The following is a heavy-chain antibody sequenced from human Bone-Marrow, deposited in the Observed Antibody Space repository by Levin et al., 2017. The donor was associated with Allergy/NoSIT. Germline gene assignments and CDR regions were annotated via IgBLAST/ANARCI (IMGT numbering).Heavy chain of an antibody. CDR1: GFTFSDYY. D-gene: IGHD3-16*01. Sequence: GESLKISCAASGFTFSDYYMSWIRQAPGKGLEWVSYISSSGSTIYYADSVKGRFTISRDNAKNSLYLQMNSLRAEDTAVYYCARDLGRLVAFDIWGQGTMVTVSS. J-gene: IGHJ3*02. CDR2: ISSSGSTI. CDR3: ARDLGRLVAFDI. V-gene: IGHV3-11*01.